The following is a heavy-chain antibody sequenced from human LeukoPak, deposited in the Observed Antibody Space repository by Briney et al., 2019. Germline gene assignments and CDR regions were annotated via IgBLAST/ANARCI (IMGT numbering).Heavy chain of an antibody. CDR1: GASISSYY. Sequence: PSASLSLTCTVSGASISSYYWSWIRQPPGKGLGWLEYIYYSECTIYNHSLKSRVTMSIETSNNHFSLKVTSVTAADTAVYYCARERRLLRGDAFDIWGQGTMVTVSS. J-gene: IGHJ3*02. D-gene: IGHD1-1*01. V-gene: IGHV4-59*12. CDR2: IYYSECT. CDR3: ARERRLLRGDAFDI.